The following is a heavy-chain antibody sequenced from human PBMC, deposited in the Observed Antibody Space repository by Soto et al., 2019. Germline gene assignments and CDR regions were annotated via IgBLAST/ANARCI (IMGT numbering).Heavy chain of an antibody. CDR2: ISSSGSTI. D-gene: IGHD6-6*01. J-gene: IGHJ4*02. CDR1: GFTFSSYE. CDR3: ARAPVSSSSNASANFEY. V-gene: IGHV3-48*03. Sequence: VGSLRLSCAASGFTFSSYEMNCVRQSPGKWLEWVSYISSSGSTIYYADSVKGRFTISRDNAKNSLYLQMNSLRAEDTAVYYCARAPVSSSSNASANFEYWGQGTLVNVSS.